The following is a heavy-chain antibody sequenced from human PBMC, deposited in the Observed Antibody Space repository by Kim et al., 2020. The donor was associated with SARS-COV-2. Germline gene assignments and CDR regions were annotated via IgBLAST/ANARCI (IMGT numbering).Heavy chain of an antibody. D-gene: IGHD1-26*01. CDR2: ISYSGST. CDR1: GGSISSYY. V-gene: IGHV4-59*01. Sequence: SETLSLTCTVSGGSISSYYWSWIRQPPGKGLEWIGFISYSGSTNYNPSLKGRVTISVDTSKNQFSLNLSSLTAADTAVYYCARASSGSYYDFDYWGQGTLVTVSS. J-gene: IGHJ4*02. CDR3: ARASSGSYYDFDY.